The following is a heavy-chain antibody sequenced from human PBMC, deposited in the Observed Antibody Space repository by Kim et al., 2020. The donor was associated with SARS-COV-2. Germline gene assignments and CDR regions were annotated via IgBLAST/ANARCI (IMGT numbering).Heavy chain of an antibody. J-gene: IGHJ4*02. V-gene: IGHV1-46*01. CDR3: ARDGVWGSYRYTGYYFDY. D-gene: IGHD3-16*02. Sequence: QGRVTMTRDTSTSTVYMELSSLRSEDTAVYYCARDGVWGSYRYTGYYFDYWGQGTLVTVSS.